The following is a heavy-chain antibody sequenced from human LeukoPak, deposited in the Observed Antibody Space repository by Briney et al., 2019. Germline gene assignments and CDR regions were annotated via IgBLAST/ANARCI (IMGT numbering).Heavy chain of an antibody. CDR1: GGSISTYY. D-gene: IGHD5-18*01. CDR2: IYYSGTT. V-gene: IGHV4-59*08. J-gene: IGHJ4*02. CDR3: ARRSPGYSYSIDS. Sequence: SGTLSLTCTVSGGSISTYYWSWIRQPPGKGLEWIGYIYYSGTTNYNPSLKSRVTISVDTSKNQFSLNLSSVTAADTAVYYCARRSPGYSYSIDSWGQGTLVTVSS.